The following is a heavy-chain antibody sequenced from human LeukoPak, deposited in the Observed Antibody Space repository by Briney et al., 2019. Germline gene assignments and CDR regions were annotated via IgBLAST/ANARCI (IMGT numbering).Heavy chain of an antibody. CDR1: GGTFSSYA. D-gene: IGHD3-22*01. V-gene: IGHV1-69*01. CDR3: ARGSLYDSSGYYVYDFDY. CDR2: IIPNFGTA. Sequence: ASVKVSCKASGGTFSSYAISWVRQAPGQGLEWMGGIIPNFGTANYAQKFQGRVTITADESTSTAYMELSSLRSEDTAVYYCARGSLYDSSGYYVYDFDYWGQGTLVTVSS. J-gene: IGHJ4*02.